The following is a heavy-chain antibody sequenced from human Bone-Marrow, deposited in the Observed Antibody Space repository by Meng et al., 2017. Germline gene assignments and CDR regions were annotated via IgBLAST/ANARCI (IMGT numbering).Heavy chain of an antibody. Sequence: VGLMVPGASRKVACKGSGYTFTGYHMDWVPQAPRQGLELMGRINPHSGGTHYAQKFQGRVTMTRDTSISKAYMELSRLRSDDTAVYYCARGDLGGYYDYWGQGTLVTVSS. D-gene: IGHD3-22*01. CDR2: INPHSGGT. V-gene: IGHV1-2*06. J-gene: IGHJ4*02. CDR1: GYTFTGYH. CDR3: ARGDLGGYYDY.